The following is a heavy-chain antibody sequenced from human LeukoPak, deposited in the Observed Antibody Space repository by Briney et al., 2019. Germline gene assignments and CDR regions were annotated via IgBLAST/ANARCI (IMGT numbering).Heavy chain of an antibody. CDR1: GYSFTSYW. V-gene: IGHV5-51*01. CDR3: ARGYYCMDV. J-gene: IGHJ6*03. Sequence: GEPLKISCQGPGYSFTSYWIGWVRQMPGKGLGWMGIIYPGDSDTRYSPSFQAQVTISADKSISTAYLQWSSLKASDTAMYYCARGYYCMDVWGKGTTVTVSS. CDR2: IYPGDSDT.